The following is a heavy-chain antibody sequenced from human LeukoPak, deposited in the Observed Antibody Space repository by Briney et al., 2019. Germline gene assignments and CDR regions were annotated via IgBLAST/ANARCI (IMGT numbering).Heavy chain of an antibody. CDR3: AKEADVHSSSWSFDY. J-gene: IGHJ4*02. CDR1: GFTFDDHG. Sequence: PGGSLRLSCTASGFTFDDHGMSWVRQVPGKGLGWVAGINWDGGSTGYADSVKGRFTVSRDNSKNTVYLQMNSLRAEDTAVYYCAKEADVHSSSWSFDYWGQGTLVTVSS. V-gene: IGHV3-20*04. CDR2: INWDGGST. D-gene: IGHD6-13*01.